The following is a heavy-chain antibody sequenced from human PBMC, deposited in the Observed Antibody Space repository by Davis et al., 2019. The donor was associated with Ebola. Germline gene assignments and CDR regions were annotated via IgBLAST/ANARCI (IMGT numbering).Heavy chain of an antibody. D-gene: IGHD4-23*01. J-gene: IGHJ4*02. Sequence: SETLSLTCAVYGGSFSGYYWSWIHQPPGKGLEWIGEINHSGSTNYNPSLKSRVTISVDKSKNQFSLKLSSVTAADTAVYYCARGYGGNSEDYWGQGTLVTVSS. V-gene: IGHV4-34*01. CDR3: ARGYGGNSEDY. CDR1: GGSFSGYY. CDR2: INHSGST.